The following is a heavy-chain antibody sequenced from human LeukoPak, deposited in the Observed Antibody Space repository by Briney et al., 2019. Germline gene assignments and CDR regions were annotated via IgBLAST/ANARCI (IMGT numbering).Heavy chain of an antibody. V-gene: IGHV1-18*04. Sequence: GASVKVSCKASGYTFTSYRITWVRQAPGQGLEWMGWTSVYNDNADYAQKFQGRVTMTTDTSTSTAYMELRSLRSDDTAVYYCARDLVGAPDLFGYWGQGSLVTVSS. D-gene: IGHD1-26*01. CDR3: ARDLVGAPDLFGY. CDR1: GYTFTSYR. J-gene: IGHJ4*02. CDR2: TSVYNDNA.